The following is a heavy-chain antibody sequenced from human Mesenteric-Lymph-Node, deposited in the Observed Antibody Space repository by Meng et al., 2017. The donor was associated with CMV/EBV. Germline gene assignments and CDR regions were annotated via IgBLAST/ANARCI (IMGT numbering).Heavy chain of an antibody. D-gene: IGHD2-2*02. Sequence: GESLKISCAASGFTFSSYEMNWVRQAPGKGLEWVSSISSGSNYIYYADSVKGRFTVSRDNAKDSLSLQMNSLRAEDTAVYYCARVADYCSNSSCYTDFYYGMGVWGQGTTVTVSS. V-gene: IGHV3-21*01. J-gene: IGHJ6*02. CDR2: ISSGSNYI. CDR3: ARVADYCSNSSCYTDFYYGMGV. CDR1: GFTFSSYE.